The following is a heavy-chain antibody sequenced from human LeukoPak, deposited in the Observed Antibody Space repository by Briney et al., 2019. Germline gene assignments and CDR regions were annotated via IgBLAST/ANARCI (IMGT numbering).Heavy chain of an antibody. CDR1: GFPFNIYW. J-gene: IGHJ3*02. Sequence: GGSLRLSCVASGFPFNIYWKHWARHAPGKGLVWVSRIKGDGSSTKYADSVRGRFTISRDNAKNSLYLQMNSLRAEDTALYYCARGTGFFYMWGQGTMVTVSS. CDR3: ARGTGFFYM. V-gene: IGHV3-74*03. D-gene: IGHD1-14*01. CDR2: IKGDGSST.